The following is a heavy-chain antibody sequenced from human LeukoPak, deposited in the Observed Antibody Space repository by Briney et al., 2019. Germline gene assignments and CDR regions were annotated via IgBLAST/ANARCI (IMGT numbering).Heavy chain of an antibody. CDR3: ARDLNYFDY. Sequence: GGSLRLSCAASGFTFSSLWMTWVRQAPGKGLEWVANIKQDGSEKYYVDSVRGRFTISRDNATNSLYLQMNGLRAEDTAVYYCARDLNYFDYWGQGTLVTVSS. CDR2: IKQDGSEK. CDR1: GFTFSSLW. J-gene: IGHJ4*02. V-gene: IGHV3-7*01.